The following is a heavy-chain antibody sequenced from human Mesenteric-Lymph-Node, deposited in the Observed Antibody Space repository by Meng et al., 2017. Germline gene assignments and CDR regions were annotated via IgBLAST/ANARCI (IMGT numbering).Heavy chain of an antibody. CDR1: GFTFSSHG. CDR3: ARGVSGVGCDY. CDR2: ISPSSSFI. Sequence: GESLKISCAASGFTFSSHGMNWVRQAPGKGLEWVSSISPSSSFIYYADSVKGRFTISRDNAKNSLYLQMNSLRAEDTAVYYCARGVSGVGCDYWGQGTLVTVSS. J-gene: IGHJ4*02. D-gene: IGHD1-26*01. V-gene: IGHV3-21*04.